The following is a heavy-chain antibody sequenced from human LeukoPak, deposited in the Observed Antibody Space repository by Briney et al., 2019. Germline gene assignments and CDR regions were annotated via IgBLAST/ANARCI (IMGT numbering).Heavy chain of an antibody. D-gene: IGHD3-10*01. CDR2: ISRRDDYT. CDR1: GFAFSSYA. Sequence: GGSLRLSCAASGFAFSSYAMSWVRQPPGKGLEWVSVISRRDDYTYYADSVKGRFTISRDNSKNTLYLQMNTLRAEDTAVYYCAKDYRSGSFHDFWGQGTLVTVSS. V-gene: IGHV3-23*01. J-gene: IGHJ4*02. CDR3: AKDYRSGSFHDF.